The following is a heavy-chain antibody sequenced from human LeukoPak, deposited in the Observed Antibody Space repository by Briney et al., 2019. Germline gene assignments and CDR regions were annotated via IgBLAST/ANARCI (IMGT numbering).Heavy chain of an antibody. CDR3: ARFGRPDDAFGI. CDR1: GGSISSGGYS. D-gene: IGHD3-10*01. Sequence: SETLSLTCAVSGGSISSGGYSWSWIRQPPGKGLEWIGYIYHSGSTYYNPSLKSRVTISVDRSKNQFSLKLSSVTAADTAVYYCARFGRPDDAFGIWGQGTMVTVSS. V-gene: IGHV4-30-2*01. J-gene: IGHJ3*02. CDR2: IYHSGST.